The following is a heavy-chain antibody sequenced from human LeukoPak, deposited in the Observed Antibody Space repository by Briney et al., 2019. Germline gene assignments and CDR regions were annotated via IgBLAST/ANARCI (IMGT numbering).Heavy chain of an antibody. V-gene: IGHV4-59*08. CDR3: AKHQALYYFDY. CDR1: GGSITSYY. CDR2: IFYRGST. J-gene: IGHJ4*02. Sequence: WETLSLTCTVSGGSITSYYWSWIRQPPGKGLEWIGYIFYRGSTNYNPSLKSRVTISVDASKNQFSLKLSSVTAADTALCYCAKHQALYYFDYWGQGSLVTVSS.